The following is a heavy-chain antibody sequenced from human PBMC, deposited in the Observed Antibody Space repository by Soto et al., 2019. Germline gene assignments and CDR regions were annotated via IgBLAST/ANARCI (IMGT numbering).Heavy chain of an antibody. J-gene: IGHJ6*02. CDR3: ARDYDYDTWGDYYYYGMEV. CDR2: MNPNSGNT. Sequence: ASVKVSCKASGYTFTSYDINWVRQATGQGLEWMGWMNPNSGNTGYAQKFQGRVTMTRNTSISTAYMELSSLRSEDTAVYYCARDYDYDTWGDYYYYGMEVWGQGTSVTVSS. D-gene: IGHD3-22*01. CDR1: GYTFTSYD. V-gene: IGHV1-8*01.